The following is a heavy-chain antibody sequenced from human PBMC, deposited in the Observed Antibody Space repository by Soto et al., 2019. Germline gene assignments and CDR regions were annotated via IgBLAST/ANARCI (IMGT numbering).Heavy chain of an antibody. CDR2: VSYSGST. V-gene: IGHV4-59*01. CDR3: ARGYYDSSGQSNTFDV. Sequence: SETLSLTCTVSGASISSSYWSWIRQSPGKGLEWIGYVSYSGSTNYNPSLKSRVTISVDTSKNQFSLKLSSATAADTALYYCARGYYDSSGQSNTFDVWGQGTMVTVSS. D-gene: IGHD3-22*01. J-gene: IGHJ3*01. CDR1: GASISSSY.